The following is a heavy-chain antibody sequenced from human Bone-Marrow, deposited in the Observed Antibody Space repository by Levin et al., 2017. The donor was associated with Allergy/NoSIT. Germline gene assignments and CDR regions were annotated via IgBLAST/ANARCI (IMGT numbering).Heavy chain of an antibody. CDR2: INPNSSVT. CDR3: AGFPDV. CDR1: GYTFTDYF. V-gene: IGHV1-2*02. D-gene: IGHD3-10*01. Sequence: PGESLKISCKASGYTFTDYFLHWVRQAPGQGLEWMGWINPNSSVTNYAQRFQGRVTMTRDTSISTAYMELRGLRSDDTAVYYCAGFPDVWGQGTTVTVSS. J-gene: IGHJ6*02.